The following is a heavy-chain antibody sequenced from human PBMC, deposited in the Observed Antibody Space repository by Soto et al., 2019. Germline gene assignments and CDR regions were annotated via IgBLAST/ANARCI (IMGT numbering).Heavy chain of an antibody. V-gene: IGHV4-30-4*01. CDR3: VSAAVTTPPHYFGFDV. CDR2: IYFSGNT. D-gene: IGHD4-17*01. Sequence: QVQLQESGPGLVEPSQTLSLTCAVSGVSISSGDYYWSWIRQPPGKGLEWIGYIYFSGNTYYNPSLKRRVTIAVDAFKNQFSLKLISVTAADTAVYYCVSAAVTTPPHYFGFDVWGQGITVTVSS. CDR1: GVSISSGDYY. J-gene: IGHJ6*02.